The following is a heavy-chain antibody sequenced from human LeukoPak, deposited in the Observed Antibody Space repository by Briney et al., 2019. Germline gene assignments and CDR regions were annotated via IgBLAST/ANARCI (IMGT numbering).Heavy chain of an antibody. J-gene: IGHJ4*02. Sequence: ASVKVSCTASGYTFTSYYMHWVRQAPGQGLEWMGIINPSGGSTSYAQKFQGRVTMTRDTSTSTVYMELSSLRSVDTAVYYCARAYSGSYSTPKPPGSRYYFDYWGQGTLVTVSS. CDR1: GYTFTSYY. V-gene: IGHV1-46*01. D-gene: IGHD1-26*01. CDR3: ARAYSGSYSTPKPPGSRYYFDY. CDR2: INPSGGST.